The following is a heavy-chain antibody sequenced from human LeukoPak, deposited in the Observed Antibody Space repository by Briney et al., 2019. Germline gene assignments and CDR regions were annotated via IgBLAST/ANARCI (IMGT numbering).Heavy chain of an antibody. CDR3: AREISGSLIHFDY. V-gene: IGHV4-59*01. CDR1: GGSISHYY. J-gene: IGHJ4*02. D-gene: IGHD1-26*01. CDR2: IYYSGST. Sequence: PSETLSLTCTVSGGSISHYYWTWVRQPAGKGLEWIGSIYYSGSTYYNPSLKSRVTISVDTSKNQFSLKLSSVTAADTAVYYCAREISGSLIHFDYWGQGTLVTVSS.